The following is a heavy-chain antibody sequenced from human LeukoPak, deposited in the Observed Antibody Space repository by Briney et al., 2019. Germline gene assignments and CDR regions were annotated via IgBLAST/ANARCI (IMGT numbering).Heavy chain of an antibody. CDR1: DDSISSGSYY. CDR2: IYTRGST. J-gene: IGHJ4*02. D-gene: IGHD1-1*01. Sequence: SETLSLTCTVSDDSISSGSYYWSWIRQPAGKGLEWIGRIYTRGSTTYNPSLKSRVTMSLDTSKKQFSLNLNSVTAADTAVYYCARDSGRPPTSFDYWGQGTLVTVSS. V-gene: IGHV4-61*02. CDR3: ARDSGRPPTSFDY.